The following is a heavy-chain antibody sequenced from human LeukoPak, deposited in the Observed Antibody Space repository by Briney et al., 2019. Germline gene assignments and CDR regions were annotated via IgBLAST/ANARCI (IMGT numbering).Heavy chain of an antibody. J-gene: IGHJ3*02. Sequence: ASVKVSCKASGYTFTGYYLHWVRQAPGQGLEWMGRINPNSGGTNYAQKFQGRVTVTRDTSTSTAYMELSRLTSDDTAVYYCARYPGNDAFDIWGQGTMVTVSS. CDR3: ARYPGNDAFDI. CDR1: GYTFTGYY. V-gene: IGHV1-2*06. D-gene: IGHD2-2*01. CDR2: INPNSGGT.